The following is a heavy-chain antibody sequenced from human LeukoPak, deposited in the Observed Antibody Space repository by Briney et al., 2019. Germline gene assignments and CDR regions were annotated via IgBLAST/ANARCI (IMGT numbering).Heavy chain of an antibody. CDR3: ARHGGPVSDRRPFDY. CDR2: TYISGTI. D-gene: IGHD1-14*01. J-gene: IGHJ4*02. CDR1: GVSISRYS. V-gene: IGHV4-4*09. Sequence: SETLSLTCTVSGVSISRYSWSWIRQPPGKGLEWIGYTYISGTINYNPSLKSRVTISRDTSKNQFSLKLNSVTAADTAVYYCARHGGPVSDRRPFDYWGQGTLVTVSS.